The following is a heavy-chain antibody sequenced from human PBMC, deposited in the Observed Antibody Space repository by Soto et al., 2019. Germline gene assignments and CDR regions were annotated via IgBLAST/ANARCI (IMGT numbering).Heavy chain of an antibody. Sequence: ESLTICFTGSGLSFTNYWISLVRQMPGKGLEWMGNIDPVDSYANYSPSFQGHVTFSVDTSISTAYLQWSSLKASDNATYFCARIESIARNWFDPWGQGTLVTVSS. V-gene: IGHV5-10-1*01. CDR2: IDPVDSYA. D-gene: IGHD6-13*01. J-gene: IGHJ5*02. CDR1: GLSFTNYW. CDR3: ARIESIARNWFDP.